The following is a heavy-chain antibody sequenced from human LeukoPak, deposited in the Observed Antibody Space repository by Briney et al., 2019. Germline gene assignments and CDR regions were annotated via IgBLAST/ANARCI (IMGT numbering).Heavy chain of an antibody. Sequence: SETLSLTCAVYGGSSSGYYWSWIRQPPGKGLEWIGEINHSGSTNYNPSPKSRVTISVDTSKNQFSLKLSSVTAADTAVYYCARSQWLATVDYWGQGTLVTVSS. CDR2: INHSGST. D-gene: IGHD6-19*01. CDR3: ARSQWLATVDY. J-gene: IGHJ4*02. CDR1: GGSSSGYY. V-gene: IGHV4-34*01.